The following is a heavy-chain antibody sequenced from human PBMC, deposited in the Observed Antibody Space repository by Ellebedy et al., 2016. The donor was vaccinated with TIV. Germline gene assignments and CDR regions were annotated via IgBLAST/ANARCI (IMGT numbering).Heavy chain of an antibody. CDR2: IYPGDSDA. CDR3: ARLRDALADELDY. CDR1: GYTFSNHW. Sequence: GESLKISXQASGYTFSNHWIAWVRQMPGKGLEWVGIIYPGDSDARYRASFQGQVTISSDKSINTAYLQWSSLKASDTAIYYCARLRDALADELDYWGQGTLVTVSS. D-gene: IGHD6-19*01. J-gene: IGHJ4*02. V-gene: IGHV5-51*01.